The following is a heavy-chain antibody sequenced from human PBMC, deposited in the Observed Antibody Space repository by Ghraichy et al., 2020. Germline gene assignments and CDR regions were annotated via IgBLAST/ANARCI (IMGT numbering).Heavy chain of an antibody. CDR1: GYTFTSYA. CDR2: INAGNGNT. D-gene: IGHD3-22*01. CDR3: ARVHYYDSSGYPLAYYYYGMDV. J-gene: IGHJ6*02. V-gene: IGHV1-3*01. Sequence: ASVKVSCKASGYTFTSYAMHWVRQAPGQRLEWMGWINAGNGNTKYSQKFQGRVTITRDTSASTAYMELSSLRSEDTAVYYCARVHYYDSSGYPLAYYYYGMDVWGQGTTVTVSS.